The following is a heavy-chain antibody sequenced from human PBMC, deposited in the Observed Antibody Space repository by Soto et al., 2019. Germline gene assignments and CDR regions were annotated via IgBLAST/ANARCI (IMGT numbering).Heavy chain of an antibody. D-gene: IGHD3-22*01. J-gene: IGHJ3*02. CDR1: GFTFSDYW. CDR3: ARDVSPGSGPYYDDLDI. V-gene: IGHV3-7*05. Sequence: EVQLVESGGGLVQPGESLRLSCSASGFTFSDYWMTWVRQAPGKGLEWVANIRKDESKKSYLDSVRGRFTVSRDNARNLLYMQMDSLRAEDTAPYDCARDVSPGSGPYYDDLDIWGQGPMVTISS. CDR2: IRKDESKK.